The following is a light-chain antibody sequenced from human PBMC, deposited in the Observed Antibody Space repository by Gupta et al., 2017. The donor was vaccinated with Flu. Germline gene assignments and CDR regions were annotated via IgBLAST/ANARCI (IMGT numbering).Light chain of an antibody. CDR2: EVS. CDR1: SSDVGGYNY. J-gene: IGLJ3*02. Sequence: QSALTQPASVSGSPGQSITISCTGTSSDVGGYNYVSWYQQHPDKAPKLMIYEVSNRPSGVSNGFSGSKSGNTASLTISGLQVEDGDDYYCSSDTCSSPVVFGGGTKLTVL. CDR3: SSDTCSSPVV. V-gene: IGLV2-14*01.